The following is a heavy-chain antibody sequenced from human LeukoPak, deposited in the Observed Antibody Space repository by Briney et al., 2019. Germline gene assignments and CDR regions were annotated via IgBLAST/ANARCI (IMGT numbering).Heavy chain of an antibody. J-gene: IGHJ4*02. Sequence: SETLSLTCTVSGGSITSNHWSWVRQPPGKGLEWIGQVHHSGGTSYNPSLRSRVTISIDKSENQFSLKLNSVTAADTAVYYCARHGGHYQSDDWGQGTLVTDSS. CDR1: GGSITSNH. D-gene: IGHD2-21*01. CDR2: VHHSGGT. V-gene: IGHV4-4*02. CDR3: ARHGGHYQSDD.